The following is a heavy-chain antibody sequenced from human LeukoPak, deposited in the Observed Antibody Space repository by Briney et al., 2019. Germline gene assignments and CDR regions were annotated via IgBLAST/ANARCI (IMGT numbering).Heavy chain of an antibody. CDR1: GGSTSSYY. CDR2: IYYSGST. CDR3: ARMTAAWGMDV. Sequence: PSETLSLTCTVSGGSTSSYYWSWIRQPPGKGLEWIGYIYYSGSTTYNPSLRSRVTISVDTSKNQFSLKLSSVTAADTAVYYCARMTAAWGMDVWGQGTTVTVSS. V-gene: IGHV4-59*08. J-gene: IGHJ6*02. D-gene: IGHD6-13*01.